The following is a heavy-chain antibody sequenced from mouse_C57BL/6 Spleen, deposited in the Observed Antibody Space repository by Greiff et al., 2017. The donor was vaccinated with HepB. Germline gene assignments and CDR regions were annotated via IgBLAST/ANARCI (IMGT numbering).Heavy chain of an antibody. Sequence: VQLQQPGAELVMPGASVKLSCKASGYTFTSYWMHWVKQRPGQGLEWIGEIDPSDSYTNYNQKFKGKSTLTVDKSSSTAYMQLSSLTSEDSAVYYCARSGYYGSLYYFDDWGQGTTLTVSS. CDR1: GYTFTSYW. CDR3: ARSGYYGSLYYFDD. V-gene: IGHV1-69*01. J-gene: IGHJ2*01. D-gene: IGHD1-1*01. CDR2: IDPSDSYT.